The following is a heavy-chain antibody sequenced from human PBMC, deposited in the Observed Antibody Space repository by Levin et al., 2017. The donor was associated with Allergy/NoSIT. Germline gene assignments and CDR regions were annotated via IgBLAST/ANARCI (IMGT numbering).Heavy chain of an antibody. Sequence: PSETLSLTCTVSGGSIRSFYWSWIRQPAGKELEWIGRIYASGDTAYNGSLRSRVTMSLDRSKNQFSLTLDSVTAADTAVYFCARAMSGTYYIFDSWGPGTLVTVSS. V-gene: IGHV4-4*07. D-gene: IGHD1-26*01. CDR2: IYASGDT. CDR1: GGSIRSFY. J-gene: IGHJ4*02. CDR3: ARAMSGTYYIFDS.